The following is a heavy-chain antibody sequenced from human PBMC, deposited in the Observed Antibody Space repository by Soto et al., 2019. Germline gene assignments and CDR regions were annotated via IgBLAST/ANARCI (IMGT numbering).Heavy chain of an antibody. CDR1: GYTLTELS. CDR3: ATGGVRYAFDI. J-gene: IGHJ3*02. D-gene: IGHD2-8*01. CDR2: FDPEDGET. V-gene: IGHV1-24*01. Sequence: QVQLVQSGAEVKKPGASVKVSCKVSGYTLTELSMHWVRQAPGKGLEWMGGFDPEDGETIYAQKFQGRVTRPEDTSTDTAYMELSSLRSEDTAVYYCATGGVRYAFDIWGQGTMVTVSS.